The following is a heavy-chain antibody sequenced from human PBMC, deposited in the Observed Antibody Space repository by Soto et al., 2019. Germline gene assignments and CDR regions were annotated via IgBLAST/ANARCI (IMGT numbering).Heavy chain of an antibody. Sequence: SETLSLTCTVSGGSTSSYYWSWIRQPAGKGLEWIGRIYTSGSTNYNPSLKSRVTMSVDTSKNQFSLKLSSVTAADTAVYYCARDLYSGYENHNWFDPWGQGTLVTVSS. J-gene: IGHJ5*02. CDR2: IYTSGST. CDR1: GGSTSSYY. D-gene: IGHD5-12*01. V-gene: IGHV4-4*07. CDR3: ARDLYSGYENHNWFDP.